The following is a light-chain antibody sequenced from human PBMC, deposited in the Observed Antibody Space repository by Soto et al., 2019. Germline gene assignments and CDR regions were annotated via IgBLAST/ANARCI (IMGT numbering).Light chain of an antibody. CDR3: QQYNNWPPLT. CDR2: GAS. V-gene: IGKV3-15*01. CDR1: QSVSSN. J-gene: IGKJ4*01. Sequence: EIVMTQSPATLSVYPGERATLSCRASQSVSSNLAWYQQKPGQPPRLLIYGASTRATGIPARFSGSGSGTEFTLNISSLQSEDFAVYYCQQYNNWPPLTFGGGTKVEIK.